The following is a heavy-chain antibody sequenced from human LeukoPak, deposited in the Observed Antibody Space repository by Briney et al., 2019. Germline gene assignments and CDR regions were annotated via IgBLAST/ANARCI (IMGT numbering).Heavy chain of an antibody. CDR3: AKDYRY. D-gene: IGHD3-16*02. V-gene: IGHV3-74*01. CDR1: GFTFSSSW. J-gene: IGHJ4*02. CDR2: INSDGSST. Sequence: GGSLRLSCAASGFTFSSSWMHWVRQAPEKGLVWVSRINSDGSSTSYADSVKGRFTISRDNAKNTLFLQMNSLRAEDTAVYYCAKDYRYWGQGTLVTVSS.